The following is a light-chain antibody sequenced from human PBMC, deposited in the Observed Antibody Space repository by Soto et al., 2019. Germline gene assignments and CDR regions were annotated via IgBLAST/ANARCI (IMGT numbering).Light chain of an antibody. CDR2: AVS. V-gene: IGKV3-20*01. J-gene: IGKJ5*01. Sequence: EIVLTQSPGTLSLSPGQRATISCRASRTVDSTYLAWYQQKPGQAPRLLIYAVSDRATGIPDRFSGSGSGTDFTLTISRLEPEDFAVYYCQQYDTSPPSFGQGTRLEIK. CDR1: RTVDSTY. CDR3: QQYDTSPPS.